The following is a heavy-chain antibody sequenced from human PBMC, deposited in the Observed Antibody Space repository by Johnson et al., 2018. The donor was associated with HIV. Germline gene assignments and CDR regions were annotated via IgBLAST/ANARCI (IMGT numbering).Heavy chain of an antibody. CDR1: GFTFSSYG. J-gene: IGHJ3*01. CDR3: TTGTTVPTWD. CDR2: IYTGRST. V-gene: IGHV3-NL1*01. D-gene: IGHD4-17*01. Sequence: QVLLVESGGGVVQPGRSLRLSCAASGFTFSSYGMHWVRQAPGKGLAWVAVIYTGRSTYYADSVKGRFTISRDNSKNTLYLQMNSLKTEDTAVYYCTTGTTVPTWDWGQGTMVTVSS.